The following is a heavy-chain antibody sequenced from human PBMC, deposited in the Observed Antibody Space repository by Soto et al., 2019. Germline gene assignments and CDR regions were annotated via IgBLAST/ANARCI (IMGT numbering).Heavy chain of an antibody. V-gene: IGHV1-46*01. CDR2: INPSGGST. J-gene: IGHJ6*02. D-gene: IGHD2-21*02. CDR1: RGLFSSYV. Sequence: ASVKVSCKAPRGLFSSYVFNWVRQAPGQGLEWMGIINPSGGSTSYAQKFQGRVTMTRDTSTSTVYMELSSLRSEDTAVYYCARDEYCGGDCSTYYYYYGMDVWGQGTTVNLS. CDR3: ARDEYCGGDCSTYYYYYGMDV.